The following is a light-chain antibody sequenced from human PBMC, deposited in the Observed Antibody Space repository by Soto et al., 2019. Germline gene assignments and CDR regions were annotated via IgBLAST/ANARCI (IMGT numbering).Light chain of an antibody. J-gene: IGKJ4*01. CDR2: AAS. Sequence: DIQMTQSPSTLSASVGERVTITCRASQSLSSWLAWYQQKPRKAPKLLIYAASSLQSGVPSRFSGSGSGTDFTLTISSLQPEDFATYYCQQSYSTPLTFGGGTKVDIK. V-gene: IGKV1-39*01. CDR3: QQSYSTPLT. CDR1: QSLSSW.